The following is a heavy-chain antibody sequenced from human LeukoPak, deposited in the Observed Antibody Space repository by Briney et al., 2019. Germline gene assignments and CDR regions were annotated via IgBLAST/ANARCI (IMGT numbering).Heavy chain of an antibody. J-gene: IGHJ1*01. CDR3: ASPGVTGLIQH. CDR2: IYSGGST. D-gene: IGHD1-14*01. CDR1: GFTVSSNY. Sequence: PGGSLRLSCAASGFTVSSNYMSWVRQAPGKGLEWVSVIYSGGSTYYADSVKGRFTISRDNSKNTLYLQMNSLRAEVTAVYYCASPGVTGLIQHWGQGTLVTVSS. V-gene: IGHV3-53*01.